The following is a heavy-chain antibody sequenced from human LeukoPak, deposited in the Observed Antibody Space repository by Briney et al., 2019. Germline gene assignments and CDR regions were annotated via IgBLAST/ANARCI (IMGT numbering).Heavy chain of an antibody. CDR2: VNDRGT. J-gene: IGHJ4*02. Sequence: GGSLRLSCAASGFTFSNYAMSWVRQAPGKGLEWVSAVNDRGTYYADSVKGRFTISRDNSKNTLYLEMNSLRAEDTAVYYCAKDAGKAAGTPLYWGQGTLVTVSS. D-gene: IGHD6-13*01. CDR3: AKDAGKAAGTPLY. CDR1: GFTFSNYA. V-gene: IGHV3-23*01.